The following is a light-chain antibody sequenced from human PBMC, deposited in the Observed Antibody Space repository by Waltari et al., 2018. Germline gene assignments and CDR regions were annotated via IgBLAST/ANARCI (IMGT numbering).Light chain of an antibody. J-gene: IGLJ2*01. CDR1: SSNIGAGYD. CDR2: GTT. V-gene: IGLV1-40*01. CDR3: QSFDSSLSGSV. Sequence: QSVLTQPPSVSGAPGQRVTISCTGTSSNIGAGYDVHWYQQLPGTAPKLLIYGTTNRPSGVPDRFSGSQSGTSASLALTGLQAEDEADYFCQSFDSSLSGSVFGGGTKLTVL.